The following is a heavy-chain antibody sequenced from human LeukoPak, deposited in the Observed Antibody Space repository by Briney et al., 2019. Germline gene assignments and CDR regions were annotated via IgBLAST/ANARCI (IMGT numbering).Heavy chain of an antibody. CDR2: ISWNSGSI. CDR1: GFSFDDYA. D-gene: IGHD6-13*01. CDR3: AKGIAAAGDRFDY. Sequence: PGRSLRLSCAASGFSFDDYAMHWVRQAPGKGLEWVSSISWNSGSIGYADSVRGRFTISRDNAKKSLYLQMNSLRAEDTALYYCAKGIAAAGDRFDYWGQGTLVTVSS. V-gene: IGHV3-9*01. J-gene: IGHJ4*02.